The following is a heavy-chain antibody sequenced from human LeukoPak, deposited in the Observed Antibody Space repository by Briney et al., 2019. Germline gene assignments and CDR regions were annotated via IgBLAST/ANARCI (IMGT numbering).Heavy chain of an antibody. Sequence: GGSLRLFCAASGFTVSSNYMSWVRQAPGKGLEWVSVIYSGGSTYYADSVRGRFTISRDNSKNTLYLQMNSLRAEDTAVYYCTASGYYDISFDYWGQGPLVTVSS. CDR1: GFTVSSNY. V-gene: IGHV3-53*01. J-gene: IGHJ4*02. D-gene: IGHD3-9*01. CDR2: IYSGGST. CDR3: TASGYYDISFDY.